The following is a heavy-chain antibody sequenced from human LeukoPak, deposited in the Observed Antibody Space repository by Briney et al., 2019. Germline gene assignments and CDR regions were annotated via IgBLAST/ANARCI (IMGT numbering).Heavy chain of an antibody. V-gene: IGHV3-15*01. CDR3: TTASYRTYYYDSSGYGGAFDI. CDR1: GFTFSSYG. Sequence: GGSLRLSCAASGFTFSSYGMSWVRQAPGKGLEWVGRIKSKTDGGTADYAAPVKGRFTISRDDSKNTLYLQMNSLKTEDTAVYYCTTASYRTYYYDSSGYGGAFDIWGQGTMVTVSS. J-gene: IGHJ3*02. D-gene: IGHD3-22*01. CDR2: IKSKTDGGTA.